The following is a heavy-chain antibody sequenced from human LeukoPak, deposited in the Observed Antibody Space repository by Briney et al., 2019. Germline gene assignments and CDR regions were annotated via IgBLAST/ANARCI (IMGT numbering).Heavy chain of an antibody. V-gene: IGHV4-59*11. D-gene: IGHD4-23*01. CDR3: ARETTVVTPGRSGVFDI. J-gene: IGHJ3*02. CDR2: IYYSGST. Sequence: SETLSLTCTVSGGSISSHYWNWIRQPPGKGLEWIGYIYYSGSTNYNPSLKSRVTISVDTSKNQFSLKLSSVTAADTAVYYCARETTVVTPGRSGVFDIWGQGTMVTVSS. CDR1: GGSISSHY.